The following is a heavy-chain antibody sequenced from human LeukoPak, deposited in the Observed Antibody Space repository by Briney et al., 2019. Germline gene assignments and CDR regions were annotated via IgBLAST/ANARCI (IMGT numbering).Heavy chain of an antibody. CDR3: AKDSWSHNGIYDPLDI. CDR2: IGGGET. CDR1: GFTFSNFA. D-gene: IGHD2-8*01. Sequence: GGSLRLSCAASGFTFSNFAMSWVRQVPGKGLEWVSIIGGGETYYTDSVKGRFIISRDNSKNTISLQMNSLRPEDTGVYYCAKDSWSHNGIYDPLDIWSQGTMVTVAS. J-gene: IGHJ3*02. V-gene: IGHV3-23*01.